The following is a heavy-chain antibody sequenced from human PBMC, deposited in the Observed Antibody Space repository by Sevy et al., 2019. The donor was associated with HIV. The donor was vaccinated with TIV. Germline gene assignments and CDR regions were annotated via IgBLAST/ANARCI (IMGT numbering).Heavy chain of an antibody. CDR3: AKDISRSYYYGMDV. Sequence: GGSLRLSCADSEFTFSRYGMHWVRQAPGKGLEWVAVISSDGSDKYNADSVKGRFTISRDNSKNTLYLQMNSLRAEDTAVYYCAKDISRSYYYGMDVWGQGTTVTVSS. D-gene: IGHD3-10*01. J-gene: IGHJ6*02. V-gene: IGHV3-30*18. CDR1: EFTFSRYG. CDR2: ISSDGSDK.